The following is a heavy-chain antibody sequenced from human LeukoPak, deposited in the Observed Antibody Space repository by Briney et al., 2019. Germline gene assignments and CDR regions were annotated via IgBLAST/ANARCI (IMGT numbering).Heavy chain of an antibody. CDR3: ASRSVAGTLSYFDY. CDR1: GFTFSSYA. V-gene: IGHV3-30-3*01. D-gene: IGHD6-19*01. CDR2: ISYDGSNK. J-gene: IGHJ4*02. Sequence: GRSLRLSCAASGFTFSSYAMHWVRQAPGKGLEWVAVISYDGSNKYYADSVKGRFTTSRDNSKNTLYLQMNSLRAEDTAVYYCASRSVAGTLSYFDYWGQGTLVTVSS.